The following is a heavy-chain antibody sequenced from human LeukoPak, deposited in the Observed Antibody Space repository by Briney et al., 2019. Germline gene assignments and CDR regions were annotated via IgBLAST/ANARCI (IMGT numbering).Heavy chain of an antibody. CDR2: IKPDGSDK. Sequence: GGSLRLSCAASGFTFSSYEMNWVRQAPGKGLEWVANIKPDGSDKDYVDSVKGRFSISRDNSKNLLYLQMNVLRAEDTAVYYCGRGGNWNDFWGQGTLVTVSS. J-gene: IGHJ4*02. D-gene: IGHD1-1*01. CDR3: GRGGNWNDF. CDR1: GFTFSSYE. V-gene: IGHV3-7*03.